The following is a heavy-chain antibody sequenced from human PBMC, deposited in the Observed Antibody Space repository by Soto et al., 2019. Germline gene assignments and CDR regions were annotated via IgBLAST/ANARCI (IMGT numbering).Heavy chain of an antibody. CDR3: ARDGRRTEQQLIRFDP. V-gene: IGHV1-18*01. Sequence: ASVKVSCKASGYTFTSYGISWVRQAPGQGLEWMGWISAYNGNTNYAQKLQGRVTMTTDTSTSTAYMELRSLRSDDTAVYYCARDGRRTEQQLIRFDPWGQGTLVTVSS. J-gene: IGHJ5*02. CDR2: ISAYNGNT. D-gene: IGHD6-13*01. CDR1: GYTFTSYG.